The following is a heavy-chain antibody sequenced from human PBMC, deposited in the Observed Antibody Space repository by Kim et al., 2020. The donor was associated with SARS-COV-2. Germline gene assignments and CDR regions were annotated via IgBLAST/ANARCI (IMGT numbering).Heavy chain of an antibody. CDR3: ARHFGVVINNWFDP. Sequence: SETLSLTCTVSGGSISSYYWSWIRQPPGKGLEWIGYIYYSGSTNYNPSLKSRVTISVDTSKNQFSLKLSSVTAADTAVYYCARHFGVVINNWFDPWGQGTLVTVSS. CDR1: GGSISSYY. J-gene: IGHJ5*02. CDR2: IYYSGST. D-gene: IGHD3-3*01. V-gene: IGHV4-59*08.